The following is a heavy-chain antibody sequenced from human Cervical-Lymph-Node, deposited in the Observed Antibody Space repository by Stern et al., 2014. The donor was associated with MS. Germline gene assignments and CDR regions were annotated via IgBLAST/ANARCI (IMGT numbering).Heavy chain of an antibody. CDR2: MNPDSGDT. CDR3: TRDSLDGYFSPFDY. J-gene: IGHJ4*02. V-gene: IGHV1-8*01. CDR1: GYTFTSHD. D-gene: IGHD3-22*01. Sequence: VQLVESGAEVKQPGASVKVSCKTSGYTFTSHDLNWVRQAPGQALEWLGCMNPDSGDTAYAERFEDRVTMSANASISTAYLELSSLTSEDTAVYYCTRDSLDGYFSPFDYWGQGTLITISS.